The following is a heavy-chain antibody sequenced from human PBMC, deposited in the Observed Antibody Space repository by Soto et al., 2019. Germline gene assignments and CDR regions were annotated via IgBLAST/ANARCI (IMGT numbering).Heavy chain of an antibody. Sequence: SETLSLTCTVSGVSITSGDYYWNWIRQPPGKGLEWIGNIDYRGNTYYNPSLKSRLTMSLDTSKNQFSLKLTSVTAADTAVYYCASFGVASMNWFDPWGQRTLVTVSS. CDR3: ASFGVASMNWFDP. D-gene: IGHD3-3*01. J-gene: IGHJ5*02. CDR1: GVSITSGDYY. V-gene: IGHV4-30-4*01. CDR2: IDYRGNT.